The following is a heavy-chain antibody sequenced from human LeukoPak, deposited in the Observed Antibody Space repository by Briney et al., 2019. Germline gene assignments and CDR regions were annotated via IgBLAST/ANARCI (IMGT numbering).Heavy chain of an antibody. V-gene: IGHV3-66*01. CDR3: ARDFYGSGSYYTAFDY. CDR1: GFIVSSNY. D-gene: IGHD3-10*01. CDR2: IYTGGNT. J-gene: IGHJ4*02. Sequence: PGGSLRLSCAASGFIVSSNYMSWVRQAPGKGLEWVSVIYTGGNTYYADSVQGRFTISRDNSKNTLYLQMNSLRAEDTAVYYCARDFYGSGSYYTAFDYWGQGTQVTVSS.